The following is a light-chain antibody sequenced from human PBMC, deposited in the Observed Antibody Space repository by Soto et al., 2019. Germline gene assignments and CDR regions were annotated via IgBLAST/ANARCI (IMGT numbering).Light chain of an antibody. CDR3: CSYAGNKLI. Sequence: QSALTQPASVSGSRGQSITISCSGTSNDVGGYDVVSWYQQLPGKAPKLLIHEVSRRPSEISSRFSGSKSGNTASLTISGLQPEDEADYYCCSYAGNKLIFGGGTKLTVL. CDR2: EVS. J-gene: IGLJ2*01. V-gene: IGLV2-23*02. CDR1: SNDVGGYDV.